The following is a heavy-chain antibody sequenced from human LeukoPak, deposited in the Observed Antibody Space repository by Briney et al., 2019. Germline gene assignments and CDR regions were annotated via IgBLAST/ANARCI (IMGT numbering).Heavy chain of an antibody. CDR2: ISYDGSNK. D-gene: IGHD6-19*01. V-gene: IGHV3-30*01. CDR3: AREDSSFYYYMDV. J-gene: IGHJ6*03. Sequence: GGSLRLSCAASGFTFSSYAMHWVRQAPGKGLEWVAVISYDGSNKYYADSVKGRFTISRDNSKNTLYLQMNSLRAEDTAVYYCAREDSSFYYYMDVWGEGTTVTVSS. CDR1: GFTFSSYA.